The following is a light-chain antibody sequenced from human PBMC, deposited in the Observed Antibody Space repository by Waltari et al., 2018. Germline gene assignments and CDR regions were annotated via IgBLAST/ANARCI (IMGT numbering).Light chain of an antibody. Sequence: QSALTQPASVSGSVGQSISISCTGSNNDIRAHNLVSWYQQYPGKPPKLVIYEVSNRPSGVSNRFSASKSGTTASLTISGLQAEDEAEYFCSSYATRYMVLFGGGTRVTVL. J-gene: IGLJ2*01. CDR2: EVS. CDR3: SSYATRYMVL. V-gene: IGLV2-14*01. CDR1: NNDIRAHNL.